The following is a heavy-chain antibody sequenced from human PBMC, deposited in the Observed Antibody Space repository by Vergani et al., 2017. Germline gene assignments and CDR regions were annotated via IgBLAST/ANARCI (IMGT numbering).Heavy chain of an antibody. CDR3: ARDSQLLNYVAFDI. CDR1: AFTFSSYS. Sequence: EVQLVESGGGLVQPGGSLRLSCAASAFTFSSYSMNWVRQAPGKGLEWVSYISSSSSTIYYADSVKGRFTISRDNAKNSLYLQMNSLRAEDTAVYYCARDSQLLNYVAFDIWGQGTMVTVSS. V-gene: IGHV3-48*01. J-gene: IGHJ3*02. D-gene: IGHD2-2*01. CDR2: ISSSSSTI.